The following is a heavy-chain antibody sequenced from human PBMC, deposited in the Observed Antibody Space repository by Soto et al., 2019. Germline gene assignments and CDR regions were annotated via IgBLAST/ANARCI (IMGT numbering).Heavy chain of an antibody. CDR3: ARYCSGGSCNGYYYYGMDV. J-gene: IGHJ6*02. D-gene: IGHD2-15*01. Sequence: QVQLVQSGAEVKKPGASVKVSCKASGYTFTGYYMHWVRQAPGQGLEWMGWINPNSGGTNYAQKCQGWVTMTRDTSISTAYMELSRLRSDDTAVYYCARYCSGGSCNGYYYYGMDVWGQGTTVTVSS. CDR2: INPNSGGT. CDR1: GYTFTGYY. V-gene: IGHV1-2*04.